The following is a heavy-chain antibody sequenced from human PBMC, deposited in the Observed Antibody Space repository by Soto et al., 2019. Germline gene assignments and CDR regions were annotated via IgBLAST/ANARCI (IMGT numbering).Heavy chain of an antibody. CDR2: ISGSGGST. V-gene: IGHV3-23*01. CDR3: AKGLRYYDFWSGSSPGQQLVPY. CDR1: GFTFSSYA. D-gene: IGHD3-3*01. Sequence: EVQLLESGGGLVQPGGSLRLSCAASGFTFSSYAMTWVRQAPGKGLEWVSAISGSGGSTYYADSVKGRFTISRDNSKHTLYLQMNSLRAEDTAVYYCAKGLRYYDFWSGSSPGQQLVPYWGQGTLVTVSS. J-gene: IGHJ4*02.